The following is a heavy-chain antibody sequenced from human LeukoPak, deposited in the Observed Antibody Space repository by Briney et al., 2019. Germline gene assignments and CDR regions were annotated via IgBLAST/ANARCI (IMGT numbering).Heavy chain of an antibody. V-gene: IGHV3-23*01. Sequence: PGGSLRLSCAASGFTFSDYAMSWVRQAPGKGLEWLSVISGGSSGSTYYADSVTGRFTVSRDNSKNTVDLQMNNLRVDDTAIYYCAKAHANTPVVTNWGQGILVSVSS. J-gene: IGHJ4*02. CDR1: GFTFSDYA. CDR3: AKAHANTPVVTN. D-gene: IGHD2-21*02. CDR2: ISGGSSGST.